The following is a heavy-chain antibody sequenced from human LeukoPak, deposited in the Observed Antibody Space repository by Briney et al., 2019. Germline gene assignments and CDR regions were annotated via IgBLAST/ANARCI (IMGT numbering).Heavy chain of an antibody. Sequence: ASVKVSCKASGGTFSSYAISWVRQAPGQGLEWMGGIIPIFGTANYAQKFQGRVTITTGESTSTAYMELSSLRSEDTAVYYCASNEVGDDYYGSGSYYSRFDYWGQGTLVTVSS. CDR2: IIPIFGTA. J-gene: IGHJ4*02. D-gene: IGHD3-10*01. CDR3: ASNEVGDDYYGSGSYYSRFDY. V-gene: IGHV1-69*05. CDR1: GGTFSSYA.